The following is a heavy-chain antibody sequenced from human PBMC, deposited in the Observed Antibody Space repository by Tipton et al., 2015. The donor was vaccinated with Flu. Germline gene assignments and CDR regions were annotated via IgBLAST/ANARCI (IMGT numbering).Heavy chain of an antibody. V-gene: IGHV4-38-2*02. Sequence: TLSLTCSVSGHSIRSAYYWGWVRRPPGKGLEWIGTIYHSGTTYYNPSLKSRVTVSVDTSKNQFSLKLRSVTAADTAVYYCARGTGDADTYFDSWGQGTLVTVSS. CDR2: IYHSGTT. CDR1: GHSIRSAYY. D-gene: IGHD7-27*01. J-gene: IGHJ4*02. CDR3: ARGTGDADTYFDS.